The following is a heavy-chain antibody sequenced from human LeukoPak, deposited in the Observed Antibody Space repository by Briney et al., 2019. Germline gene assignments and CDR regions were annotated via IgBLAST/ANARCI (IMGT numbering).Heavy chain of an antibody. D-gene: IGHD3-10*01. V-gene: IGHV3-23*01. J-gene: IGHJ4*02. CDR3: AKDAQNYYGSGSIFDY. Sequence: GGSLRLSCAASGFTFSSYAMSWVHQAPGKGLEWVSAISGSGGSTYYADSVKGRFTISRGNSKNTLYLQMNSLRAEDMAVYYCAKDAQNYYGSGSIFDYWGQGTLVTVSS. CDR2: ISGSGGST. CDR1: GFTFSSYA.